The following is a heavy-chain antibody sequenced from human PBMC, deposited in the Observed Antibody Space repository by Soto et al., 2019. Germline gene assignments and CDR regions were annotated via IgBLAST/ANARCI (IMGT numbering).Heavy chain of an antibody. J-gene: IGHJ6*02. CDR3: ARGRDATSQFYSPHGMVV. V-gene: IGHV1-2*02. Sequence: ASVKASCKASGDNLGAYYPYWVRQAHGRGLEWVWLMDPITGVTDYEERLRDRVTMTRDTSINTAYIELRRLRSDDTAIYFCARGRDATSQFYSPHGMVVWGQGATVTVSS. D-gene: IGHD2-15*01. CDR1: GDNLGAYY. CDR2: MDPITGVT.